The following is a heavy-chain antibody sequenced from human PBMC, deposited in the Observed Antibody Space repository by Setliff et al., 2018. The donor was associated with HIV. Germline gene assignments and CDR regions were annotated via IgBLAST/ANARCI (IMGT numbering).Heavy chain of an antibody. CDR2: INQDGSEK. CDR3: ARFGVAYGIDV. J-gene: IGHJ6*02. V-gene: IGHV3-7*01. CDR1: GFTSDISD. Sequence: LSLSCATSGFTSDISDMSWVRQAPGKGLEWVANINQDGSEKYYVDSVKGRFTISRDNAKNSLFLQMNSLRAEDTAVYYCARFGVAYGIDVWGQGTTVTVSS. D-gene: IGHD3-10*01.